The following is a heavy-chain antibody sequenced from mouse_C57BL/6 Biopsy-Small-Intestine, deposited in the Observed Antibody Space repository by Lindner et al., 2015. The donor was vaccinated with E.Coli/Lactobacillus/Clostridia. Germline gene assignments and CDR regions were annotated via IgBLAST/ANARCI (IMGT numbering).Heavy chain of an antibody. CDR3: TRRFMSYPFDF. J-gene: IGHJ2*01. D-gene: IGHD2-12*01. Sequence: VQLQESGAELMKPGASVKLSCKATGYTFTGYWIEWLKQRPGHGLEWIGEILPGRGSTNDNERFRGKATFTADTSSNTAYMHLSSLTTEDSAIYYCTRRFMSYPFDFWGQGTTLTVSS. V-gene: IGHV1-9*01. CDR2: ILPGRGST. CDR1: GYTFTGYW.